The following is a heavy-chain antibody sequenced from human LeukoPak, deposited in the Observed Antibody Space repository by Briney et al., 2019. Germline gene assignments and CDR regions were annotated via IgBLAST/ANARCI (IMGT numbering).Heavy chain of an antibody. CDR1: GFPFSDFS. V-gene: IGHV3-23*01. CDR2: TNSGGTST. CDR3: ARDGDGSFDY. J-gene: IGHJ4*02. Sequence: GGSLRLSCATSGFPFSDFSMSWVRQAPGKGLEWISTTNSGGTSTYYAESVKGRFTISRDNAKNSLYLQMNSLRAEDTAVYYCARDGDGSFDYWGQGALVTVSS.